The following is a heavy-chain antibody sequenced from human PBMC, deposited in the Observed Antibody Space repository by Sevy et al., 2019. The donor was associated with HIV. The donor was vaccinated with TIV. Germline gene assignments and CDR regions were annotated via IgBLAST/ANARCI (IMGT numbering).Heavy chain of an antibody. J-gene: IGHJ3*02. D-gene: IGHD3-22*01. CDR3: AGGRYDSSGSFDAFDI. Sequence: GGSLRLSCAASGFTFSSYALNWVRQAPGKGLEWVSTIYGSRGVTYYADYVKGRFPISRDNSKNTLYLQMNSLRTEDTAVYFCAGGRYDSSGSFDAFDIWGQGTMVTVSS. CDR1: GFTFSSYA. V-gene: IGHV3-23*01. CDR2: IYGSRGVT.